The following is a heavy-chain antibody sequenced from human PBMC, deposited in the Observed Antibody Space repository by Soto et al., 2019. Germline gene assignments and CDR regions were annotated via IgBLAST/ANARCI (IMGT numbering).Heavy chain of an antibody. CDR3: AHTYSSGWAVGSLGY. D-gene: IGHD6-19*01. V-gene: IGHV2-5*02. Sequence: QITLKESGPTLVKPTQTLTLTCTFSGFSLSTSGVGVGWIRQPPGKALEWLALIYWDDDKRYSPSLKSRLTLTKDTSKNQVVLTMTNMDHVDTATYSCAHTYSSGWAVGSLGYWGKGTLVTASS. CDR1: GFSLSTSGVG. CDR2: IYWDDDK. J-gene: IGHJ4*02.